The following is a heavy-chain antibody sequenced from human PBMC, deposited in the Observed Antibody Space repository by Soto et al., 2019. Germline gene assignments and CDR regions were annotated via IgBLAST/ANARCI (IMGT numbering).Heavy chain of an antibody. CDR3: AWLCVVPAALFAI. Sequence: ASVKGACKASGYTFTSYDINWVRQATGQGLEWMGWMNPNSGNTGYAQKFQGRVTMTRNTSISTAYMELSSLRSEDTAVYYCAWLCVVPAALFAIRGQRSSVTVS. CDR2: MNPNSGNT. CDR1: GYTFTSYD. D-gene: IGHD6-6*01. J-gene: IGHJ3*02. V-gene: IGHV1-8*01.